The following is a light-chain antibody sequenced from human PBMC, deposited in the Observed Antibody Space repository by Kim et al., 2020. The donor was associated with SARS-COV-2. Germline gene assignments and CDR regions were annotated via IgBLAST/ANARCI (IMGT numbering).Light chain of an antibody. J-gene: IGKJ1*01. CDR1: QDIGSL. V-gene: IGKV1-6*01. CDR2: VAS. Sequence: EYVGDRVNFHCRARQDIGSLLGWYQQKPGKATKLLIYVASTLQSGVPSRFSGSGSGTDFTLTISSLQPEDFASYYCLQYKTSPWTSGQGTKVDIK. CDR3: LQYKTSPWT.